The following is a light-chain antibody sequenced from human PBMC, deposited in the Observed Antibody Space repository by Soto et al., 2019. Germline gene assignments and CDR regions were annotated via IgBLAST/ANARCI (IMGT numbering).Light chain of an antibody. V-gene: IGLV2-14*01. J-gene: IGLJ1*01. CDR3: SSYTGSSTLDV. CDR1: SSDVGGYNY. CDR2: EVS. Sequence: QSVLTQPASVSGSPGQSITISCTGTSSDVGGYNYVSWYQQHPGKAPKLMIYEVSNRPSGVSNRFSGSKSGNTASLTISGLQAEDEADYYCSSYTGSSTLDVFGTGTKLTVL.